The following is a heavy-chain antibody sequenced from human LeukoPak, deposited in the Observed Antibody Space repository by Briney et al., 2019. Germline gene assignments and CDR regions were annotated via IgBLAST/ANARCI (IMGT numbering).Heavy chain of an antibody. CDR3: AREQTRGGDLDY. CDR1: GFTFSSYG. J-gene: IGHJ4*02. Sequence: GGSLRLSCAASGFTFSSYGMHWVRQAPGKGLEWVAFIRNDGSNKYYADSVKGRFTISRDNAKNSLYLQMYSLRAEDTAVYYCAREQTRGGDLDYWGQGALVTVSS. D-gene: IGHD1/OR15-1a*01. V-gene: IGHV3-30*02. CDR2: IRNDGSNK.